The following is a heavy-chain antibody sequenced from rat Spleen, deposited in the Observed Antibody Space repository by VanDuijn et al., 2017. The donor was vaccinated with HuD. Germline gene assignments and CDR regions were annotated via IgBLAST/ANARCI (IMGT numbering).Heavy chain of an antibody. V-gene: IGHV2S61*01. CDR1: GFSLSNYG. CDR2: IWGYGDP. CDR3: ARSDTIAPMGHF. J-gene: IGHJ2*01. D-gene: IGHD1-2*01. Sequence: QVQLKESGPGLVQPSQTLSLTCTVSGFSLSNYGVIWVRQPPGKGLEWMGVIWGYGDPNYNSGFRSRLSFSRDTSKSQVFLKMDNLRTEDTAMYFCARSDTIAPMGHFWGQGVMVTVSS.